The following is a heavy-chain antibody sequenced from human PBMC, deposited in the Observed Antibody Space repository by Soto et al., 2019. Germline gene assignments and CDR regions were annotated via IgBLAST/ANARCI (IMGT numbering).Heavy chain of an antibody. CDR3: EKSPIKHQAAGRGGEGYCDY. D-gene: IGHD6-13*01. Sequence: EVQRLESGGGLVQPGGSLRLSCAASGFTFSTYAMTWVRQAPGKGLEWVSIISGTGGSTYFADSVKGRFTISRDNSKSTQYLQINSVRAEDTAVYFCEKSPIKHQAAGRGGEGYCDYWAQGTLVTVSS. V-gene: IGHV3-23*01. CDR1: GFTFSTYA. CDR2: ISGTGGST. J-gene: IGHJ4*02.